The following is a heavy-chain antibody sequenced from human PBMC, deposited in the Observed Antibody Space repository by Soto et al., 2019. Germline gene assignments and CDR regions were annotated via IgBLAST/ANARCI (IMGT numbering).Heavy chain of an antibody. V-gene: IGHV4-4*02. D-gene: IGHD2-8*02. CDR1: GGSISSSNW. J-gene: IGHJ4*02. CDR2: IYHSGST. Sequence: SETLSLTCAVSGGSISSSNWWSRVRQPPGKGLEWIGEIYHSGSTNYNPSLKSRVTISVDTSKNQFSLKLTSVTAADTAVYYCARDKITGLFDYWGQGTLVTVSS. CDR3: ARDKITGLFDY.